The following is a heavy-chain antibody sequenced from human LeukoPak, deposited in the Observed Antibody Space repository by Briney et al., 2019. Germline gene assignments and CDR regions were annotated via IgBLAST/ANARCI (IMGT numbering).Heavy chain of an antibody. D-gene: IGHD6-19*01. CDR2: IYYSGST. V-gene: IGHV4-39*01. Sequence: SETLSLTCTVSGGSISSSSYYWGWIRQPPGKGLEWIGSIYYSGSTYYNPSLKSRVTISVDTSKNQFSLKLSSVTAADTAVYYCARHPGWYDSGVDYWGQGTLVTVSS. CDR3: ARHPGWYDSGVDY. J-gene: IGHJ4*02. CDR1: GGSISSSSYY.